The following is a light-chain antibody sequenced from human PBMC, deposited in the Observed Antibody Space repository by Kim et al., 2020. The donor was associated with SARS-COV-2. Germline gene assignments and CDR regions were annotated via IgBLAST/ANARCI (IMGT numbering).Light chain of an antibody. V-gene: IGLV2-11*01. Sequence: QSALTQPRSVSGSPEQSVAISRTGTSSDVGAYNYVSWYQQHPGKAPKLMIYDVSKRPSGVPDRFSGSKSGNTASLTISGLQAEDEADYYCCAYAGSETYVFGSGTKVTVL. CDR1: SSDVGAYNY. J-gene: IGLJ1*01. CDR2: DVS. CDR3: CAYAGSETYV.